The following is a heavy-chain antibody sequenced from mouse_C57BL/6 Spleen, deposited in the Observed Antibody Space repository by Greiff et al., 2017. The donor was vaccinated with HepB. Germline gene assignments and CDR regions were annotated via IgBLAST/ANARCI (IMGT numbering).Heavy chain of an antibody. CDR1: GYTFTSYG. J-gene: IGHJ2*01. Sequence: QVQLKESGAELARPGASVKLSCKASGYTFTSYGISWVKQRTGQGLEWIGEIYPRSGNTYYNEKFKGKATLTADKSSSTAYMELRSLTSEDSAVYFCASLDYKGGLGDYWGQGTTLTVSS. CDR3: ASLDYKGGLGDY. V-gene: IGHV1-81*01. D-gene: IGHD4-1*01. CDR2: IYPRSGNT.